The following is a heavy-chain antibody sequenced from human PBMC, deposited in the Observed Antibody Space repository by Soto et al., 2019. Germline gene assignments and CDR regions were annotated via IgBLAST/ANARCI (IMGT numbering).Heavy chain of an antibody. CDR2: IIPIFGTA. Sequence: ASVKVSCKASGGTFSSYAISWVRQAPGQGLEWMGGIIPIFGTANYAQKFQGRVTITADESTSTAYMDLSSLRSEDTAVYYCARGRTMSIAAAGRPQLDYWGQGTLVTVSS. CDR1: GGTFSSYA. D-gene: IGHD6-13*01. V-gene: IGHV1-69*13. CDR3: ARGRTMSIAAAGRPQLDY. J-gene: IGHJ4*02.